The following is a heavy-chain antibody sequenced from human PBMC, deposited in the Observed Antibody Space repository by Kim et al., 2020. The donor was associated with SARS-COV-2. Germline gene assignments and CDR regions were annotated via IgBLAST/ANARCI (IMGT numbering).Heavy chain of an antibody. V-gene: IGHV3-23*01. Sequence: GGSLRLSCAASGFIFSHFAMTWVRQGPGKGLEWVSTISAAGGSTYYADSVEGLFSISRDNSKDTVYLQMDSLRAEDTAVYYCAKESGATVTTRGNFDYWGQGTLVTVSS. CDR2: ISAAGGST. D-gene: IGHD4-17*01. J-gene: IGHJ4*02. CDR1: GFIFSHFA. CDR3: AKESGATVTTRGNFDY.